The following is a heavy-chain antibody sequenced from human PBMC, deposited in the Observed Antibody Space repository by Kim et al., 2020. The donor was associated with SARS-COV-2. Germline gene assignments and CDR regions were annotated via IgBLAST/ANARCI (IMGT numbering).Heavy chain of an antibody. CDR2: ISSSGSTI. V-gene: IGHV3-48*03. CDR1: GFTFSSYE. Sequence: GGSLRLSCAASGFTFSSYEMNWVRQAPGKGLEWVSYISSSGSTIYYADSVKGRFTISRDNAKNSLYLQMNSLRAEDTAVYYCARDRGYSYGGLYGMDVWGQGTTVTVSS. J-gene: IGHJ6*02. CDR3: ARDRGYSYGGLYGMDV. D-gene: IGHD5-18*01.